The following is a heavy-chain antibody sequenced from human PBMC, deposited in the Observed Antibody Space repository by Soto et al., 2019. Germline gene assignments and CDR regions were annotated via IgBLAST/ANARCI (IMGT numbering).Heavy chain of an antibody. D-gene: IGHD1-26*01. CDR3: GRGRSGQIVVFY. CDR1: GGSFSGYY. Sequence: SETLSLTCAVYGGSFSGYYWSWIRQPPGKGLEWIGEINHSGSTNYNPSLKSRVTISVDTSKNQFSLKLSSVTADDTAVYYCGRGRSGQIVVFYWGQGTPVTVSS. CDR2: INHSGST. J-gene: IGHJ4*02. V-gene: IGHV4-34*01.